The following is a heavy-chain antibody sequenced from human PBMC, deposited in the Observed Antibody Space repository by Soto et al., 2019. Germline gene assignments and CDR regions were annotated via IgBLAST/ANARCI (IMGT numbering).Heavy chain of an antibody. V-gene: IGHV2-70*01. J-gene: IGHJ6*02. CDR2: IDWDDDK. CDR3: ARITYSPPHYGMDV. D-gene: IGHD6-13*01. CDR1: GFSLSTSGMC. Sequence: SGPTLVNPTQTLTLTCTFSGFSLSTSGMCVSWIRQPPGKALEWLALIDWDDDKYYSTSLKTRLTISKDTSKNQVVLTMTNMDPVDTATYYCARITYSPPHYGMDVWGQGTTVTVSS.